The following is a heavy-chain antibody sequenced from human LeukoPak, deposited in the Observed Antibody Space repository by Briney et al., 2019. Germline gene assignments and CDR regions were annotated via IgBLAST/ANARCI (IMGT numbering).Heavy chain of an antibody. CDR3: AKDSRLLRGVVTTAFDS. Sequence: GGSLRLSCAASGFPFSGYAMSWVRQTPGKGLEWVAAFSGSGTSTYYADSVKGRFTISRDNPKNILFLQMSSLRVEDTAIYYCAKDSRLLRGVVTTAFDSWGQGTLVTVSS. V-gene: IGHV3-23*01. CDR1: GFPFSGYA. J-gene: IGHJ4*02. CDR2: FSGSGTST. D-gene: IGHD3-3*01.